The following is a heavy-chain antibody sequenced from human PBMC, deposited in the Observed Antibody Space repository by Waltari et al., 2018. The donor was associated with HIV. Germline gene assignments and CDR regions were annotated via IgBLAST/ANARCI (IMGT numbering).Heavy chain of an antibody. CDR1: GYTFTTYD. Sequence: QVQLVQSGAEVKEPGASVKVSCKASGYTFTTYDIHWVRQATGQGLEWMAWMNPNTGYTGYAQKFQDRVSLTRDTSLWTAYMELNSLRSDDTAVYYCTRGYYDSSGYHKHDFWGQGTLVIVSS. D-gene: IGHD3-22*01. V-gene: IGHV1-8*01. J-gene: IGHJ4*02. CDR3: TRGYYDSSGYHKHDF. CDR2: MNPNTGYT.